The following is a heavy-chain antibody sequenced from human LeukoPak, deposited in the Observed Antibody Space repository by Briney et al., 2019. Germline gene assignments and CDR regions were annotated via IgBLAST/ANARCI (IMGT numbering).Heavy chain of an antibody. CDR1: GYTFTSYG. J-gene: IGHJ5*02. Sequence: ASVKVSFKASGYTFTSYGISWVRQAPGQGLEWMGWISAYNGNTNYAQKLQGRVTMTTDTSTSTAYMELRSLRSDDTAVYYCARDLFSWELLVEANWFDPWGQGTLVTVSS. V-gene: IGHV1-18*01. CDR3: ARDLFSWELLVEANWFDP. CDR2: ISAYNGNT. D-gene: IGHD1-26*01.